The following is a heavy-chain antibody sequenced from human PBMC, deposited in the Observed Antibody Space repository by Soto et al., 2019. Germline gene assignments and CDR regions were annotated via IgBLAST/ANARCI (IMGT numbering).Heavy chain of an antibody. J-gene: IGHJ4*02. Sequence: QPGGSLRLSCAASGFTFSSCVMSWVCQAPGKGLEWVSAISGSGGSTYYADSVKGRFTISRDNSKNTLYLQMNSLRAEDTAVYYCAKDLTIFGVASFPWGQGTLVTVSS. CDR3: AKDLTIFGVASFP. D-gene: IGHD3-3*01. CDR2: ISGSGGST. V-gene: IGHV3-23*01. CDR1: GFTFSSCV.